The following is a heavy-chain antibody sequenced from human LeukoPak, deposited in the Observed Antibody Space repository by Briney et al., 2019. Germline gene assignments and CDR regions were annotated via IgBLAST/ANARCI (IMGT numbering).Heavy chain of an antibody. J-gene: IGHJ4*02. Sequence: GGALRLSCAASGFTFSSYVMSWVRQAPWKGLEWVSAISGSGGSTYYADSVKGRFTISRDNSKNTLYLQMNSLRAEDTAVYYCAKSHSSGWYYFDNWGQGILVTVSS. CDR3: AKSHSSGWYYFDN. D-gene: IGHD6-19*01. CDR2: ISGSGGST. V-gene: IGHV3-23*01. CDR1: GFTFSSYV.